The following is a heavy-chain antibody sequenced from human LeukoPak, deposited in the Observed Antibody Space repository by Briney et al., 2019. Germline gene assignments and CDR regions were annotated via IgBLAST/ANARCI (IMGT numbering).Heavy chain of an antibody. V-gene: IGHV6-1*01. J-gene: IGHJ3*02. CDR2: TYFRSQWSD. D-gene: IGHD2-21*01. CDR3: AREIASSYAFDI. CDR1: GDSFSSNIAA. Sequence: SQTLSLTCAISGDSFSSNIAAWTWIRQSPSGGLEWLGRTYFRSQWSDDYAVSVKSRISINPDTSKNQFSPQLNSVTPEDTAVYYCAREIASSYAFDIWGQGTVVTVSS.